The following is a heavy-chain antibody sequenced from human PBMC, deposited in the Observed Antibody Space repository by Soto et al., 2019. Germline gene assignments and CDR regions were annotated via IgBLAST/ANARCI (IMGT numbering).Heavy chain of an antibody. V-gene: IGHV4-59*01. CDR1: KECICRWY. J-gene: IGHJ5*02. CDR2: IYYSGST. CDR3: ARENCSGGSCYRNKKPPNWFDP. Sequence: SEPRSVACPVGKECICRWYSSYIRQPPGKGLEWIGYIYYSGSTNYNPSLKSRVTISVDTSKNQFSLKLSSVTAADTAVYYCARENCSGGSCYRNKKPPNWFDPWGQGTLVTVSS. D-gene: IGHD2-15*01.